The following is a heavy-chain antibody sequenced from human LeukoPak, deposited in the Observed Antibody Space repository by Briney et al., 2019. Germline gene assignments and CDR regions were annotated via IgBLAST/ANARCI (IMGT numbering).Heavy chain of an antibody. CDR2: TYYRSKWYN. CDR1: GDSVSSNSAT. CDR3: ARRCGAFYFDY. V-gene: IGHV6-1*01. Sequence: SQTLSLTCALSGDSVSSNSATWNWLRQSPSRGLEWLGRTYYRSKWYNDYAISVKSQIIINTDTSKNQFSLQLNSVTPEDTAVYYCARRCGAFYFDYWGQGTLVPVSS. D-gene: IGHD3-10*01. J-gene: IGHJ4*02.